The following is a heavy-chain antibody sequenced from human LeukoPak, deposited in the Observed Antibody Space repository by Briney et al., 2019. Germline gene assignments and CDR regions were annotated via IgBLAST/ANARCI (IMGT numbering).Heavy chain of an antibody. V-gene: IGHV3-30*03. J-gene: IGHJ4*02. CDR1: GFTFSYYG. CDR3: ARVWAWGSGNYFDN. D-gene: IGHD7-27*01. Sequence: PGRSLRLSCAASGFTFSYYGIHWVRQAPGKGLEWVAVISYDGSDKYYADSVKGRFTISRDNAKNSLYLQMNSLRVEDTALYYCARVWAWGSGNYFDNWGQGTLVTVSS. CDR2: ISYDGSDK.